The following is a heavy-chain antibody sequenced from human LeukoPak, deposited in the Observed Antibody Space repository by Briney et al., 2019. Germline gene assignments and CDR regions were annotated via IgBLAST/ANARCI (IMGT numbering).Heavy chain of an antibody. Sequence: APVKVSCKASGGTFTSFYIHWVRQAPGQGLEWMGIINPSGGSTSYAQKFQGRVTMTRDTSTSTVYMELSSLRFEDTAVYYCAREPGYKYYGSGIYYNYYYGMDVWGQGTTVTVSS. J-gene: IGHJ6*02. D-gene: IGHD3-10*01. CDR3: AREPGYKYYGSGIYYNYYYGMDV. CDR2: INPSGGST. V-gene: IGHV1-46*01. CDR1: GGTFTSFY.